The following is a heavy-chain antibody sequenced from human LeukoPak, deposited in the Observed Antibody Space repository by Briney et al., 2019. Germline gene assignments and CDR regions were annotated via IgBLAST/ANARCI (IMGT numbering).Heavy chain of an antibody. CDR1: GGSISRSRDY. CDR3: ASDAPGLLGY. V-gene: IGHV4-39*07. D-gene: IGHD2-15*01. Sequence: SETLSLTCTVSGGSISRSRDYWGWIRQPPGKGLEWIGSIYYSGSTYYNPSLRSRVTISVDTSKNQFSLMMTSVTATDTAVYYCASDAPGLLGYWGQGILVTVSS. CDR2: IYYSGST. J-gene: IGHJ4*02.